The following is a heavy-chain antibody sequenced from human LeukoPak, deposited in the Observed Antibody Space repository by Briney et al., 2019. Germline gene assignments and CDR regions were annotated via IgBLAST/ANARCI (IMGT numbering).Heavy chain of an antibody. CDR2: IIPIFGTA. CDR3: ASELSGHPTIDP. D-gene: IGHD2-8*01. V-gene: IGHV1-69*13. CDR1: GGTFSSYA. J-gene: IGHJ5*02. Sequence: SVKVSCKASGGTFSSYAISWVRQAPGQGLEWMGGIIPIFGTANYAQKFQGRVTITADESTSTAYMELSSLRSEDTAVYYCASELSGHPTIDPWGQGTLVTVSS.